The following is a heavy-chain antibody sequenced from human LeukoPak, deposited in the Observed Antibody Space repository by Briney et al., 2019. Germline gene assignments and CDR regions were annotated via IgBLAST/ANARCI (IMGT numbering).Heavy chain of an antibody. J-gene: IGHJ1*01. Sequence: GGSLRLSYAASGFTFSSYAMHWVRQAPGKGLEWVAVISYDGSNKYYADSVKGRFTISRDNSKNTLYLQMNSLRADDTAVYYCAKDQGYYGSGSYKEYFQHWGQGTLVTVSS. D-gene: IGHD3-10*01. CDR3: AKDQGYYGSGSYKEYFQH. CDR1: GFTFSSYA. CDR2: ISYDGSNK. V-gene: IGHV3-30-3*01.